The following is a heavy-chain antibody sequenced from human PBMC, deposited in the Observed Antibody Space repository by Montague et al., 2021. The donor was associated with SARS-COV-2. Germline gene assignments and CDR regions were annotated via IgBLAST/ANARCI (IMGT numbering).Heavy chain of an antibody. Sequence: CAISGDSVPSNIATWNWIRQSLSRGLEWLGRTCYRSKWYNDYAESVKSRITIDPDTSKHQFSLHLNSVTPEDTAVYYCARIPVGSKYYFDFWGQGTLVTVSS. V-gene: IGHV6-1*01. CDR2: TCYRSKWYN. J-gene: IGHJ4*02. CDR1: GDSVPSNIAT. CDR3: ARIPVGSKYYFDF. D-gene: IGHD2-2*01.